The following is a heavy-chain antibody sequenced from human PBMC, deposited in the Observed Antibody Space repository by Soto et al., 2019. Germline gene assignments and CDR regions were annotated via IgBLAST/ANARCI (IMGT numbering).Heavy chain of an antibody. V-gene: IGHV1-69*01. CDR1: GDTFSSYA. D-gene: IGHD3-10*01. J-gene: IGHJ4*02. Sequence: QLVQSGPEVKTPGSSVKVSCKSVGDTFSSYAVSWVRQAPGQGLEWMGGIIPTFGTVNYAQKFQGRATSTADESTRLSYMELSSLKSEDTAVYYCAREAGDYGHPYFDYWGQGTRISVSS. CDR2: IIPTFGTV. CDR3: AREAGDYGHPYFDY.